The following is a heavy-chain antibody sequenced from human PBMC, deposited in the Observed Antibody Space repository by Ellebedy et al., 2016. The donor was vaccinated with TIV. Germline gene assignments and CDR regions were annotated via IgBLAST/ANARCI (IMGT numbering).Heavy chain of an antibody. CDR2: ISWNSGSI. Sequence: GGSLRLSXAASGFTFDDYAMHWVRQAPGKGLEWVSGISWNSGSIGYADSVKGRFTISRDNAKNSLYLQMNSLRAEDTAVYYCARSNIVVVPAAISFTDYYYYYMDVWGKGTTVTVSS. CDR1: GFTFDDYA. CDR3: ARSNIVVVPAAISFTDYYYYYMDV. J-gene: IGHJ6*03. V-gene: IGHV3-9*01. D-gene: IGHD2-2*02.